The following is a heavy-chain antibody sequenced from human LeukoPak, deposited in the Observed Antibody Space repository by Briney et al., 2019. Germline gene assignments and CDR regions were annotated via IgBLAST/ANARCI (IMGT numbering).Heavy chain of an antibody. Sequence: SVKVSCKASGGTFSSYAISWVRQAPGQGLEWMGGIIPIFCTANYAQKFQGRVTITADESTSTAYMELSSLRSEDTAVYYCARDPPRYSREGGADYWGQGTLVTVSS. V-gene: IGHV1-69*13. D-gene: IGHD6-13*01. CDR1: GGTFSSYA. J-gene: IGHJ4*02. CDR3: ARDPPRYSREGGADY. CDR2: IIPIFCTA.